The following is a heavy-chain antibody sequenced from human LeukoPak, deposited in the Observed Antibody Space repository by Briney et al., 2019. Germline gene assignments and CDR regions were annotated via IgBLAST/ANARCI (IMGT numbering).Heavy chain of an antibody. CDR1: GGSVSSGGHY. D-gene: IGHD3-22*01. V-gene: IGHV4-31*03. J-gene: IGHJ4*02. Sequence: SETLSLTCNVSGGSVSSGGHYWSWLRQHPGKGLEWIAYIYNSGSTYYNPCLKTRLTITGEPSKNQSYLKPSSVTAADTAVYFCARSDNSGYYFDCWGQGTQVTVSS. CDR3: ARSDNSGYYFDC. CDR2: IYNSGST.